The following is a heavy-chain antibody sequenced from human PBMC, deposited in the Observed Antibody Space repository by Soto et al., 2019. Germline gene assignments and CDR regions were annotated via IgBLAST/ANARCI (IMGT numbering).Heavy chain of an antibody. V-gene: IGHV4-39*01. CDR1: GDSISGSSFY. D-gene: IGHD3-3*01. Sequence: LQLQESGPGLVKPSETLSLICSVSGDSISGSSFYWGWIRQSPGKGLEWIASIHYSGNTYYNPSFKGRVTISVDTPKNQFSIILTSVTAAETAVYYCANLRGPVIFDQWGRGILVTASS. J-gene: IGHJ4*02. CDR2: IHYSGNT. CDR3: ANLRGPVIFDQ.